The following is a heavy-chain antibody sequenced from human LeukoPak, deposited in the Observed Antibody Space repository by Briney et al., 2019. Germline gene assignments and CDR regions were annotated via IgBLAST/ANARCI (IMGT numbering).Heavy chain of an antibody. V-gene: IGHV4-34*01. CDR3: ASSGRGYFDY. Sequence: PSETLSLTCAVYGGSFSGYYWSWIRQPPGEGLEWIGEINHSGSTNYNPSLKSRVTISVDTSKNQFSLKLSSVTAADTAVHYCASSGRGYFDYWGQGTLVTVSS. CDR1: GGSFSGYY. J-gene: IGHJ4*02. CDR2: INHSGST. D-gene: IGHD1-26*01.